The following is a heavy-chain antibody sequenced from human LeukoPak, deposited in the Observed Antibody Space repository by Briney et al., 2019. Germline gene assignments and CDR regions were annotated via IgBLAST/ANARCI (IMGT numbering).Heavy chain of an antibody. Sequence: SETLSLTCAVYGGSFSGYYWSWIRQPPGKGLEWIGEINHSGSTNYNPSLKSRVTISVDTSKNQFSLKLSSVTAADTAVYYCARESDYYDSSGYYYGAFDIWGQGTMVTVTS. D-gene: IGHD3-22*01. CDR3: ARESDYYDSSGYYYGAFDI. J-gene: IGHJ3*02. V-gene: IGHV4-34*01. CDR2: INHSGST. CDR1: GGSFSGYY.